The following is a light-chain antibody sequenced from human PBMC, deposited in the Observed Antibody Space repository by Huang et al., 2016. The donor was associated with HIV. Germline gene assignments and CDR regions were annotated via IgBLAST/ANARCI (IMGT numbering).Light chain of an antibody. CDR1: QNINTY. CDR2: SAS. CDR3: QQSYSALSS. V-gene: IGKV1-39*01. J-gene: IGKJ5*01. Sequence: TQMTQSPTSLSASIGDRVSIACRASQNINTYLNWYQQKPGKAPKLLISSASTLHSGVPSRFSGSGSGTDFTLTIRGLQLDDFATYYCQQSYSALSSFGPGTRL.